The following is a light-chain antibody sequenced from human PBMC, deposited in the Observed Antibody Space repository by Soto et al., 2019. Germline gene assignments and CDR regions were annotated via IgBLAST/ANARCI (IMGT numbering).Light chain of an antibody. CDR2: GAS. CDR3: QQYGSSPKT. CDR1: QSVCNYY. V-gene: IGKV3-20*01. J-gene: IGKJ1*01. Sequence: EIVLTQSPGTLSLSPDERATLSCTASQSVCNYYLAGYQQIPGQAPRLLIYGASSRATGIPDRFSGSGSGIDFTLTINRLEPEDFAVYYCQQYGSSPKTFGQGTKVDI.